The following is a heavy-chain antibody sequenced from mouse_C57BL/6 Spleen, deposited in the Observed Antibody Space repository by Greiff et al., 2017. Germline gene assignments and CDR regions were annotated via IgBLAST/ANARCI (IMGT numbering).Heavy chain of an antibody. Sequence: QVQLQQPGAELVKPGASVKLSCKASGYTFTSYWMHWVKQRPGRGLEWIGKIDPNSGGTKYNEKFKSKATLTVDKPSSTAYMQLSSLTSEDSAVYSCARSRGAATTGEFAYWGQGTLVTVSA. CDR1: GYTFTSYW. CDR2: IDPNSGGT. J-gene: IGHJ3*01. CDR3: ARSRGAATTGEFAY. D-gene: IGHD2-12*01. V-gene: IGHV1-72*01.